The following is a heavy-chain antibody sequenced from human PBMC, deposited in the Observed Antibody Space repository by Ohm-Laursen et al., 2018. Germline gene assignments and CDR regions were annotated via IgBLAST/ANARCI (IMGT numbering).Heavy chain of an antibody. Sequence: SGTLSLTCTVSGGSISSYYWSWIRQPPGKGLEWIGYIYYSGSTNYNPTLKSLVTITVDTSKNRFSLKLSSVTAADTAVYYCAGPGGSGWYVADYWGRGTLVTVTA. J-gene: IGHJ4*02. V-gene: IGHV4-59*08. CDR2: IYYSGST. CDR1: GGSISSYY. CDR3: AGPGGSGWYVADY. D-gene: IGHD6-19*01.